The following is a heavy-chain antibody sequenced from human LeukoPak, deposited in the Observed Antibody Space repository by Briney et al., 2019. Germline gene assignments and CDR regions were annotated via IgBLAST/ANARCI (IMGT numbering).Heavy chain of an antibody. J-gene: IGHJ4*02. CDR1: GFTFSSYS. CDR2: ISSSSSTI. Sequence: GGSLRLSCAASGFTFSSYSMNWVRQAPGKGLEWVSYISSSSSTIYYADSVKGRFTISRDNAKNSLYLQMNSLRAEDTAVYYCARDSGRGVAGNLDYWGQGTLVTVSS. V-gene: IGHV3-48*01. CDR3: ARDSGRGVAGNLDY. D-gene: IGHD6-19*01.